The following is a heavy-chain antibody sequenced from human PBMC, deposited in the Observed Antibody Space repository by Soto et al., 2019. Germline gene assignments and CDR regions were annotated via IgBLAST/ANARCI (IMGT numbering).Heavy chain of an antibody. J-gene: IGHJ4*02. D-gene: IGHD5-12*01. CDR1: GGSLNTFY. Sequence: PSQTLSLTCTGSGGSLNTFYWSWVRQPAGKGLEWIGRIFSSGSTSFNPSPESRVAMSVDTSKNHFSLDLSSVTAADMAVYYCAREGSYSAYNFAHGIQLWSFDFWGQGALVTVSS. V-gene: IGHV4-4*07. CDR2: IFSSGST. CDR3: AREGSYSAYNFAHGIQLWSFDF.